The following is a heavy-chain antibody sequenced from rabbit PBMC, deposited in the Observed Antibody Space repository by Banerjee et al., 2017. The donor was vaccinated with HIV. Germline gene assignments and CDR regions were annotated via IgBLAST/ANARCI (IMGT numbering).Heavy chain of an antibody. V-gene: IGHV1S40*01. J-gene: IGHJ4*01. D-gene: IGHD8-1*01. CDR3: ARDRGTDSNYYYYFNL. Sequence: QSLEESGGGLVKPGASLTLTCTASGFTLSSYWMSWVRQAPGKGLEWIGSITAGKDITYYASWAKGRFTISQTSSTTVTLQMTSLTAADTATYFCARDRGTDSNYYYYFNLWGPGTLVTVS. CDR1: GFTLSSYW. CDR2: ITAGKDIT.